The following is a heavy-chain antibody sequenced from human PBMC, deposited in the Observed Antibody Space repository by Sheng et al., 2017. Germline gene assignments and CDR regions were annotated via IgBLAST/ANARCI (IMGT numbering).Heavy chain of an antibody. V-gene: IGHV1-69*01. CDR1: GGTFSNFV. CDR3: WSVYDQGGGWYYGMDV. D-gene: IGHD5-12*01. CDR2: IIPIFGTA. J-gene: IGHJ6*02. Sequence: QVQLVQSGAEVKKPGSSVKVSCTASGGTFSNFVISWVRQAPGQGLEWMGGIIPIFGTANYAQKFQGRVTITADESTSTAYMELSSLRSEDTAVYYCWSVYDQGGGWYYGMDVWGQGP.